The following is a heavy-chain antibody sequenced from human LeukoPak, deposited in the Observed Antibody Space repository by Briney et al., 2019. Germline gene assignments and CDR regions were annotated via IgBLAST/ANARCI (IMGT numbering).Heavy chain of an antibody. D-gene: IGHD5-24*01. CDR1: GESFSGHF. Sequence: SETLSLTCAVYGESFSGHFWTWIRQPPGKGLEWIGEIKHSGSTNYNPSLKSRVTMSLDTSKNQFSLKVTSVTAADTAVYYCAGIQSYYFDYWGQGTLVTVSS. CDR2: IKHSGST. V-gene: IGHV4-34*01. J-gene: IGHJ4*02. CDR3: AGIQSYYFDY.